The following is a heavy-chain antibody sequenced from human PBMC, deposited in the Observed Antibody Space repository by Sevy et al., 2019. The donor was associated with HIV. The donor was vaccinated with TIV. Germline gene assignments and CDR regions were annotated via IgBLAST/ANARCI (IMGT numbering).Heavy chain of an antibody. J-gene: IGHJ6*02. D-gene: IGHD4-17*01. CDR1: GFAFSNYYA. CDR3: ARPRANYVDHYFFYAMDV. Sequence: GGSLRLSCAASGFAFSNYYAMHWVRQAPGKGLEWVALISYDGSDKYYSDSVKGRLTTSRDKFKNTLFLPMNNLTTEDTAVYYCARPRANYVDHYFFYAMDVWGQGTTVTVSS. V-gene: IGHV3-30-3*01. CDR2: ISYDGSDK.